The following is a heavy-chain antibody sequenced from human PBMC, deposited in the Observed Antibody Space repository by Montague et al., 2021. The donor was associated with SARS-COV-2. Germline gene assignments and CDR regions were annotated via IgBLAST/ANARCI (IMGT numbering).Heavy chain of an antibody. Sequence: SETRSLTCTVSGGSISSSSYYWGWIRQPPGKGLEWIGSIYYSGXTXYXXXXKXRVTISVDTSKNQFSLKLSSVTAADTAVYYCARHGKTRIVMIVVVIGYFDYWGQGTLVTVPS. D-gene: IGHD3-22*01. J-gene: IGHJ4*02. CDR3: ARHGKTRIVMIVVVIGYFDY. V-gene: IGHV4-39*01. CDR1: GGSISSSSYY. CDR2: IYYSGXT.